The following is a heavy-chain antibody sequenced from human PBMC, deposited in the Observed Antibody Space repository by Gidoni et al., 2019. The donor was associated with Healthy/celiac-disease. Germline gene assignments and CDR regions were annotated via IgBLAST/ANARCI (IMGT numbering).Heavy chain of an antibody. Sequence: EVQLVESGGGLVQPGGSLRLYCAASGFPVSSNYMSWVRQAPGKGLEWVSVIYSGGSTYSADSVKGRFTISRDNSKNTLYLQMNSLRAEDTAVYYCARDKRSYSSSHYYYYGMDVWGQGTTVTVSS. CDR1: GFPVSSNY. D-gene: IGHD6-13*01. V-gene: IGHV3-66*02. CDR3: ARDKRSYSSSHYYYYGMDV. CDR2: IYSGGST. J-gene: IGHJ6*02.